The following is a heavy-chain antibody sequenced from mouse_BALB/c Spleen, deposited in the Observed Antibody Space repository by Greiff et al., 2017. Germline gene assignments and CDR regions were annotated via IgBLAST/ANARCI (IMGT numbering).Heavy chain of an antibody. J-gene: IGHJ3*01. CDR2: IRSKSNNYAT. D-gene: IGHD2-1*01. V-gene: IGHV10S3*01. CDR1: GFTFNTNA. CDR3: VREVYYGAFAY. Sequence: EVQLVETGGGLVQPKGSLKLSCAASGFTFNTNAMNWVRQAPGKGLEWVARIRSKSNNYATYYADSVKDRFTISRDDSQSMLYLQMNNLKTEDTAMYYCVREVYYGAFAYWGQGTLVTVSA.